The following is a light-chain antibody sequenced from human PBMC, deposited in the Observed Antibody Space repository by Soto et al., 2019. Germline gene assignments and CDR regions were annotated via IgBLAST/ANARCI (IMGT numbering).Light chain of an antibody. CDR2: GAS. CDR3: QQYNNWPPEYT. V-gene: IGKV3-15*01. CDR1: QSVSSN. J-gene: IGKJ2*01. Sequence: EIVMTQPPATLSVSPGERATLSCRASQSVSSNLAWYQQKPGQAPRLLSYGASTRATGIPARFSGSGSGTEFTLTISSLQSEDFAVYYCQQYNNWPPEYTFGQGTKLEIK.